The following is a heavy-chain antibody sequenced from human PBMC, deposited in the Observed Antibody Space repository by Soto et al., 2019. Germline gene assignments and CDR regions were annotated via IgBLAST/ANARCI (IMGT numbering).Heavy chain of an antibody. J-gene: IGHJ4*02. CDR3: ATRATSRFY. CDR2: SHQSGNT. V-gene: IGHV4-4*02. D-gene: IGHD2-2*01. Sequence: QVQLQESGPGLVKPSGTLSLTCAVSGVSISSHDWWTWGRQPPGEGVEWIGESHQSGNTNYNSSLESRATIPVDKSQNHFSLNLSSVTFAATAVYYCATRATSRFYWGQGTLVTVSS. CDR1: GVSISSHDW.